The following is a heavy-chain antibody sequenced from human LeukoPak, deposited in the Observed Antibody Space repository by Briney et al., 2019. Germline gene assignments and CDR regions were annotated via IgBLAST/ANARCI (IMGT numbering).Heavy chain of an antibody. Sequence: GGSLRLSCAASGFTFSSYWMSWVRQAPGKGLEWVANIKQDGSEKYYVDSVKGRFTISRDNAKNSLYLQMNSLRAEDTAVYYCAKDGYSSSPGFGYWGQGTLVTVSS. CDR3: AKDGYSSSPGFGY. D-gene: IGHD6-13*01. CDR2: IKQDGSEK. J-gene: IGHJ4*02. CDR1: GFTFSSYW. V-gene: IGHV3-7*01.